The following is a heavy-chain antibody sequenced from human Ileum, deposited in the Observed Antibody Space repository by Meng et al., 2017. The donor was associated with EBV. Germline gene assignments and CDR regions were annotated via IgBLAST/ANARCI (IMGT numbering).Heavy chain of an antibody. Sequence: VQAQGAGPGLGKLSGTLSLTCAVSGGSISSSNWWSWVRQPPGKGLEWIGEIYHSGSTNYNPSLKSRVTISVDKSKNQFSLNLSSVTAADTAVYYCARVGQWLPIDYWGQGTLVTVSS. CDR3: ARVGQWLPIDY. J-gene: IGHJ4*02. D-gene: IGHD6-19*01. V-gene: IGHV4-4*02. CDR1: GGSISSSNW. CDR2: IYHSGST.